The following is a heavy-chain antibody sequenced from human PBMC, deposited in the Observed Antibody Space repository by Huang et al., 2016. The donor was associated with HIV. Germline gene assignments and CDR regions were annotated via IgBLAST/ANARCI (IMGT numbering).Heavy chain of an antibody. CDR1: GYSFTTHD. D-gene: IGHD3-3*01. CDR3: ARASRPHDFWSDYYKYSYYMDV. V-gene: IGHV1-8*03. CDR2: MNPDNGNK. J-gene: IGHJ6*03. Sequence: QVQLLQSGTDVKKPGTSVKVFCKVSGYSFTTHDINWVGQATGEGLEWMGWMNPDNGNKGDGQRFQGRVTLTRNISISTAYMELTGLRSGDTGVYYCARASRPHDFWSDYYKYSYYMDVWGKGTPVIVS.